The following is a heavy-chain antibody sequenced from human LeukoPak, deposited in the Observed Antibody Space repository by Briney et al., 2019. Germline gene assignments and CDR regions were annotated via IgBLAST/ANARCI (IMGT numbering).Heavy chain of an antibody. D-gene: IGHD6-13*01. J-gene: IGHJ5*02. Sequence: ASVKVSCTASGYTFTSYDINWVRQATGQGLEWMGWMNPNSGNTDYAQKFQGRATMTRNTSISTPYMQLSSLSAEDTAVYYCGRGLRRGSSRVLGNWFDPWGQRTLVTVSS. CDR3: GRGLRRGSSRVLGNWFDP. CDR2: MNPNSGNT. CDR1: GYTFTSYD. V-gene: IGHV1-8*01.